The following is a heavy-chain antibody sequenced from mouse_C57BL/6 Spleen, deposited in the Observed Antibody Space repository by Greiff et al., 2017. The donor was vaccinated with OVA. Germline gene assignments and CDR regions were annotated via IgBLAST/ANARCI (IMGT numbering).Heavy chain of an antibody. V-gene: IGHV2-2*01. J-gene: IGHJ2*01. CDR2: IWSGGST. D-gene: IGHD1-1*01. CDR3: ARNWDYGSRGYFDY. CDR1: GFSLTSYG. Sequence: VKLQESGPGLVQPSQSLSITCTVSGFSLTSYGVHWVRRSPGKGLEWLGVIWSGGSTDYNAAFISRLSISKDNSKRQVFFKMNSLQADDTAIYYCARNWDYGSRGYFDYWGQGTTLTVSS.